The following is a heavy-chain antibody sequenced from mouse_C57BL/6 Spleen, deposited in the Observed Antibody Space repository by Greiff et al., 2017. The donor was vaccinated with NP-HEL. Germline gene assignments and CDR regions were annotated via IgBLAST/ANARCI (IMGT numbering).Heavy chain of an antibody. J-gene: IGHJ1*03. Sequence: LSCKASGYTFTDYYINWVKQRPGQGLEWIARIYPGSGNTYYNEKFKGKATLTAEKSSSTAYMQLSSLTSEDSAVYFCARDYGSSYGYWYFDVWGTGTTVTVSS. D-gene: IGHD1-1*01. CDR3: ARDYGSSYGYWYFDV. CDR1: GYTFTDYY. V-gene: IGHV1-76*01. CDR2: IYPGSGNT.